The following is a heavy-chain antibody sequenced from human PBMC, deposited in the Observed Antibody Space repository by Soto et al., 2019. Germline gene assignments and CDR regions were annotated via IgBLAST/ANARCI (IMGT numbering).Heavy chain of an antibody. CDR3: ARAGQYYDSSGYAN. CDR2: ISAYNGNT. J-gene: IGHJ4*02. D-gene: IGHD3-22*01. Sequence: QVKLVQSGTEVKKPGASVKVSCKASGYSFGTSGISWVRQAPGQGLEWMGWISAYNGNTNYDQKLQGKTNMTTDTSTNTAYLELRSLRSDDTAVYYCARAGQYYDSSGYANWGQGTLVTVSS. CDR1: GYSFGTSG. V-gene: IGHV1-18*04.